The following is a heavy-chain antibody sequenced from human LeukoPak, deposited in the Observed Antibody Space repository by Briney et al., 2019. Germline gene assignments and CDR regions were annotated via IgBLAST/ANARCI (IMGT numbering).Heavy chain of an antibody. CDR1: GGSISSYY. Sequence: PSETLSLTCTVSGGSISSYYWSWIRQPPGKGLEWIGYIYYSGSTNYNPSLKSRVTISVDTSKNQFSLKLSSVTAADTAVYYCAREKWYSSGYRGLAFDIWGQGTMVTVSS. CDR3: AREKWYSSGYRGLAFDI. V-gene: IGHV4-59*01. CDR2: IYYSGST. D-gene: IGHD6-19*01. J-gene: IGHJ3*02.